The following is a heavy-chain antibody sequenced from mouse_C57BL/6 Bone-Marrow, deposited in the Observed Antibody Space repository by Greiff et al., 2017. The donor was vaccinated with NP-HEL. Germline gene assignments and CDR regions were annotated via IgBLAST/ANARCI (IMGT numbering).Heavy chain of an antibody. Sequence: EVQGVESGGDLVKPGGSLKLSCAASGFTFSSYGMSWVRQTPDKRLEWVATISSGGSYTYYPASVKGRFTISRDNAKNTLYLQRSSLKSEDTAMYYCARHYDYYGSSYVFAYWGQGTLVTVSA. J-gene: IGHJ3*01. CDR1: GFTFSSYG. CDR2: ISSGGSYT. D-gene: IGHD1-1*01. V-gene: IGHV5-6*01. CDR3: ARHYDYYGSSYVFAY.